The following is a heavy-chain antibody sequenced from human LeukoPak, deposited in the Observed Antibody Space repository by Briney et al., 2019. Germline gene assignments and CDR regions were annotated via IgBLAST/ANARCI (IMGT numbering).Heavy chain of an antibody. CDR2: ISYDGSNK. Sequence: GGSLRLSCAASGFTFSSYGMHWVRQAPGKGLEGVAVISYDGSNKYYADSVKGRFPISRDNSKSTLYLQINRLRAEATAVYYCAKAVINYDILTGYGRYYGMDVWGQGTTVTVSS. CDR3: AKAVINYDILTGYGRYYGMDV. V-gene: IGHV3-30*18. D-gene: IGHD3-9*01. J-gene: IGHJ6*02. CDR1: GFTFSSYG.